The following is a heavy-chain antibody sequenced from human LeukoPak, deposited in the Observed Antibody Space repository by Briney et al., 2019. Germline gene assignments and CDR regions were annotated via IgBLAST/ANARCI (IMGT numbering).Heavy chain of an antibody. CDR1: GFTFSSYS. J-gene: IGHJ4*02. CDR3: ARDRRGYYYDSSGYYDY. D-gene: IGHD3-22*01. CDR2: ISSSSSTI. Sequence: GGSLRLSCAASGFTFSSYSMNWVRQAPGKGLEWASYISSSSSTIYYADSVKGRFTISRDNAKNSLYLQMNSLRAEDTAVYYCARDRRGYYYDSSGYYDYWGQGTLVTVSS. V-gene: IGHV3-48*01.